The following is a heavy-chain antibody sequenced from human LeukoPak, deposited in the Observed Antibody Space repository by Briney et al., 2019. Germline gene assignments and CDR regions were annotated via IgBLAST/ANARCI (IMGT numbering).Heavy chain of an antibody. J-gene: IGHJ3*02. D-gene: IGHD3-22*01. V-gene: IGHV4-59*08. Sequence: SETLSLTCTVSGGSISSYFWSWIRQPPGKGLEWIGYMHYSGSTNYNPSLKSRVTISVDTSKNQFSLNLSSVTAADMAVYYCAKAVVVSTTRLGPFDTWGQGTMVTVSS. CDR3: AKAVVVSTTRLGPFDT. CDR1: GGSISSYF. CDR2: MHYSGST.